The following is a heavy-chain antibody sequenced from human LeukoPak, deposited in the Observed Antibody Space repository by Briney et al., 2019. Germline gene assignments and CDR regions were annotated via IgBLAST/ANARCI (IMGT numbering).Heavy chain of an antibody. CDR1: GGTFSNYA. J-gene: IGHJ3*02. CDR3: AREDPNFDAFDI. CDR2: IIPIFGTA. V-gene: IGHV1-69*05. Sequence: ASVKVSCKASGGTFSNYAISWVRQAPGQGLEWMGGIIPIFGTANYAQKFQGRVTITTDESTSTAYMELSSLRSEDTAVYYCAREDPNFDAFDIWGQGTMVTVSS.